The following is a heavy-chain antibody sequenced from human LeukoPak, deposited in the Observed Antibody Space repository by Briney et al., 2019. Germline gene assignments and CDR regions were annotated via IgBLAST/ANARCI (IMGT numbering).Heavy chain of an antibody. D-gene: IGHD1-26*01. CDR2: ISSSSSTI. Sequence: GGSLRLSCAASGFTFSSYSMNWVRQAPGKGLEWVSYISSSSSTIYYVDSVKGRFTISRDNAKNSLYLQMNSLRAEDTAVYYCARMDVVGATHAFDIWGQGTMVTVSS. J-gene: IGHJ3*02. CDR1: GFTFSSYS. CDR3: ARMDVVGATHAFDI. V-gene: IGHV3-48*01.